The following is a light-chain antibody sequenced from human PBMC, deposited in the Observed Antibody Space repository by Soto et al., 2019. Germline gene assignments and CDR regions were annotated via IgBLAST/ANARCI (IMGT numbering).Light chain of an antibody. CDR2: AAS. V-gene: IGKV1D-12*01. J-gene: IGKJ5*01. CDR1: QGIGRW. Sequence: DVQMTQYPSSVSASVGDRVTITCRASQGIGRWLAWYQQRPGKAPRFLIYAASSLQGGDPSRFSGSGSGTDFTLTISNLQTEDFATYFWQQGDSFPLTVGQGTRLEMK. CDR3: QQGDSFPLT.